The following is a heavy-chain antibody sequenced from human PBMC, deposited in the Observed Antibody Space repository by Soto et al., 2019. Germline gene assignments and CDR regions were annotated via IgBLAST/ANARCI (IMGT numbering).Heavy chain of an antibody. CDR2: ISSSSSTI. D-gene: IGHD3-16*02. V-gene: IGHV3-48*02. Sequence: EVQLVESGGGLVQPGGSLRLSCAASGFTFSSYSMNWVRQAPGKGLEWVSYISSSSSTIYYADSVKGRFTISRDNAKNSLYLQMNSLRDEETAVYYCARGNTCDYVWGSYRWLDYWGQGTLVTVSS. CDR1: GFTFSSYS. CDR3: ARGNTCDYVWGSYRWLDY. J-gene: IGHJ4*02.